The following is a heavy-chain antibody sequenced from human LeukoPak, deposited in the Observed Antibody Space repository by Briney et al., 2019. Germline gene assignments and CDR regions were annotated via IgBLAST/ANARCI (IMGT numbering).Heavy chain of an antibody. J-gene: IGHJ4*02. D-gene: IGHD2-15*01. CDR2: ISGSGGST. CDR3: AKRPIYCSGGSCYYDY. Sequence: GRSLRLSCAASGFTFSSYAMSWVRQAPGKGLEWVSAISGSGGSTYYADSVKGRFTISRDNSKNTLYLQMNSLRAEDTAVYYCAKRPIYCSGGSCYYDYWGQGTLVTVSS. CDR1: GFTFSSYA. V-gene: IGHV3-23*01.